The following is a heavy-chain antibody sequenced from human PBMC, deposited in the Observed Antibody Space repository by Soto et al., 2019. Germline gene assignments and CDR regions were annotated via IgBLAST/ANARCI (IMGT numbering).Heavy chain of an antibody. CDR2: IYYSGST. V-gene: IGHV4-59*01. D-gene: IGHD2-15*01. CDR1: GGSITSYY. CDR3: ARGLRGSWPYYYYGMDV. J-gene: IGHJ6*02. Sequence: PSETLSLSCTVSGGSITSYYWSWIRQTTGKGLEWIGYIYYSGSTNYNPSLKSRVTISVDTSKNQFSLKLSSVTAADTAVYYCARGLRGSWPYYYYGMDVWGQGTTVTVSS.